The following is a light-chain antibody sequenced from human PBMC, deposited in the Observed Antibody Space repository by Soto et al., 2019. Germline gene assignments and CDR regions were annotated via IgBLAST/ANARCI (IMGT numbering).Light chain of an antibody. CDR1: ESISSW. J-gene: IGKJ4*01. CDR3: QQYNSYSPST. CDR2: DAS. Sequence: QMTQSPSTLSASVGDRVIITCRASESISSWLAWYQQKPGKAPKLLIYDASSLESGVPSRFSGSGSGTEFTLTISSLQPDDFATYYCQQYNSYSPSTFGGGTKVDIK. V-gene: IGKV1-5*01.